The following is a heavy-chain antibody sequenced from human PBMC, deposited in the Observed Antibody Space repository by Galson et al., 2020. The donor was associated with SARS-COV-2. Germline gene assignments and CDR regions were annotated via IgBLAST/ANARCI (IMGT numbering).Heavy chain of an antibody. CDR2: INPNSGGA. Sequence: ASVKVSCKASGYRFTDYYMHRVRQAPGQGLEWMGWINPNSGGAISAQTFQGRLTLTTDTSITTAYLQLSSLTSADTAVYYCARVYYGDKVDYWGQGTLVTVSS. CDR3: ARVYYGDKVDY. CDR1: GYRFTDYY. J-gene: IGHJ4*02. D-gene: IGHD3-10*01. V-gene: IGHV1-2*02.